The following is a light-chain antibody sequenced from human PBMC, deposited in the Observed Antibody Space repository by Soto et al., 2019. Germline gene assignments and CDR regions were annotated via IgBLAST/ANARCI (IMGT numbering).Light chain of an antibody. Sequence: ALTQPPSASGSPGQSVAISCTGTSSDVGGYNDVSWYQQHPGKAPKLMIYEVTKRPSGVPDRFSGSKSGNTASLTVSGLQADDEANYYCSSKAGSNNLGVVFGGGTKLTVL. CDR2: EVT. V-gene: IGLV2-8*01. CDR1: SSDVGGYND. CDR3: SSKAGSNNLGVV. J-gene: IGLJ2*01.